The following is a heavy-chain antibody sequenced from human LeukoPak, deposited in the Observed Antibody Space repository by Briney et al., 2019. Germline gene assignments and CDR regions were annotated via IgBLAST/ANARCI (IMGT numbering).Heavy chain of an antibody. V-gene: IGHV4-61*02. CDR3: ARNIPARPQDY. Sequence: SQTLSLTCTVSGGPISSGNYYWSWIRQPAGKGLEWIGRIYTSGSTNYNPSLKSRVTISVDTSKNQFSLKLSSVTAADTAVYYCARNIPARPQDYWGQGTLVTVSS. D-gene: IGHD6-6*01. CDR2: IYTSGST. J-gene: IGHJ4*02. CDR1: GGPISSGNYY.